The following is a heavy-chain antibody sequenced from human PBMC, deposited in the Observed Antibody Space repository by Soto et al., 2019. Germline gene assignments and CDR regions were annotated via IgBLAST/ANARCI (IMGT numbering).Heavy chain of an antibody. CDR1: GFTFSSYW. CDR3: AREYYDYIWGSYRNNNWFDP. J-gene: IGHJ5*02. V-gene: IGHV3-7*01. Sequence: GGSLRLSCAASGFTFSSYWMSWVRQAPGKGLEWVANIKQDGSEKYYVDSVKGRFTISRDNAKNSLYLQMNSLRAEDTAVYYCAREYYDYIWGSYRNNNWFDPWGQGTLVTVSS. CDR2: IKQDGSEK. D-gene: IGHD3-16*02.